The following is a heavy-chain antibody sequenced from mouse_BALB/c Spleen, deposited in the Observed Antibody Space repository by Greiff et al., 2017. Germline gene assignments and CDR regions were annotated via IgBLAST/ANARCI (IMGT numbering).Heavy chain of an antibody. CDR2: ISYSGST. J-gene: IGHJ4*01. CDR3: ARGDYDYLYAIDY. V-gene: IGHV3-8*02. D-gene: IGHD2-4*01. CDR1: GDSITSGY. Sequence: EVKLQQSGPRLVKPSQTLSLTCSVTGDSITSGYWNWIRKFPGNKLEYMGYISYSGSTYYNPSLKSRISITRDTAKNQYYLQLKSVTTEDTATYYCARGDYDYLYAIDYWGQGTSVTVAS.